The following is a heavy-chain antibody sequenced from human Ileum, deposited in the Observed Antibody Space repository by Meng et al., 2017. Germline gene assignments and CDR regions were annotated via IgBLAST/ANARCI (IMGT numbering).Heavy chain of an antibody. J-gene: IGHJ6*02. CDR3: GRGHWGLDV. D-gene: IGHD7-27*01. Sequence: GESLKIPCEASGFTFSGHYMTRIRQAPGKGLEWVSYTSSDDKAKEYADSVKGRFTISRDNVKNSLYLQMNSLRAEDTAVYYCGRGHWGLDVWGQGTTVTVSS. V-gene: IGHV3-11*01. CDR2: TSSDDKAK. CDR1: GFTFSGHY.